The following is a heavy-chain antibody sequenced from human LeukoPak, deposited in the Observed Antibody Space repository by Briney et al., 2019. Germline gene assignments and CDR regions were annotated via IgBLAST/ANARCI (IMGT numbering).Heavy chain of an antibody. V-gene: IGHV3-7*01. CDR3: TREDHSNYNY. Sequence: GGSLRLSCAASGFPFSSYWMARVRQAPGKGLEWVACIKQDGGETFYVDSVKGRFTISRDNAKNSLYLQMNSLRAEDTAVYYCTREDHSNYNYWGQGTLVTVSS. CDR1: GFPFSSYW. CDR2: IKQDGGET. J-gene: IGHJ4*02. D-gene: IGHD4-11*01.